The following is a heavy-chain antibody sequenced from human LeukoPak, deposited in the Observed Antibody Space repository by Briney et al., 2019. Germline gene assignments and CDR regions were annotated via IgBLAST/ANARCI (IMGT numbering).Heavy chain of an antibody. CDR1: GGTFTSYA. D-gene: IGHD3-22*01. J-gene: IGHJ4*02. CDR3: ARDRYDSSGYYSHHFDY. CDR2: IIPIFGTA. Sequence: ASVKVSCKASGGTFTSYAISWVRQAPGQGLEWMGGIIPIFGTANYAQKLQGRVTMTTDTSTSTAYMELRSLRSDDTAVYYCARDRYDSSGYYSHHFDYWGQGTLVTVSS. V-gene: IGHV1-69*05.